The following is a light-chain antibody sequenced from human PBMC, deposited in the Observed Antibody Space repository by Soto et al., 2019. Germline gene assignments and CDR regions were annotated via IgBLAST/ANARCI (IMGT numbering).Light chain of an antibody. CDR3: CSYAGSSTWV. CDR1: SSDVGRYNV. V-gene: IGLV2-23*01. Sequence: QSVLAQPASVSGSPGQSITISCTGTSSDVGRYNVVSWYQQHPGQAPKLMIYEGTKRPSGVSNRFSGSKSVNTDSLTISGLQAEDEADYYCCSYAGSSTWVFGTGTKLTVL. CDR2: EGT. J-gene: IGLJ1*01.